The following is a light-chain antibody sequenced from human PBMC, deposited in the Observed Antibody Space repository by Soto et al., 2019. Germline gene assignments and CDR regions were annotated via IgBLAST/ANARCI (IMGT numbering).Light chain of an antibody. CDR1: QGIRND. CDR3: LQHYNYPWT. V-gene: IGKV1-6*01. Sequence: AIQLTQSPPFLSAYVGDSLIITCRASQGIRNDLDWYQQKPGKAPKLLIYVASNLQSGVPSRFSGSGSDTEFTLTIDILQPEDFATYYCLQHYNYPWTFGQGTKVEI. J-gene: IGKJ1*01. CDR2: VAS.